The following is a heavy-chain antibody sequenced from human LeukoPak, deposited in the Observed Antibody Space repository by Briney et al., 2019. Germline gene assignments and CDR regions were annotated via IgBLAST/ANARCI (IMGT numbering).Heavy chain of an antibody. Sequence: PSETLSLTCAVYGGSFSGYYWSWIRQPPGKGLEWIGEINHSGSTNYNPSLKSRVTISVDTSKNQFSLKLSSVTAADTAVYYCARGRYHPGMLFDTWGQGTMVTVSS. CDR2: INHSGST. J-gene: IGHJ3*02. CDR1: GGSFSGYY. V-gene: IGHV4-34*01. CDR3: ARGRYHPGMLFDT. D-gene: IGHD2-2*01.